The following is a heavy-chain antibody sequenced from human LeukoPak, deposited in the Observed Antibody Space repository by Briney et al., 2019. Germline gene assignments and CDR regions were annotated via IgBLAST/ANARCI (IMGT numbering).Heavy chain of an antibody. D-gene: IGHD6-19*01. J-gene: IGHJ4*02. Sequence: GGSLRLSCAASGFTFRNHWMGWVRQAPGRGLEWVASINQDGSENYYVDSVKGRFTISRDNAKNSLYLQMSSLRAEDTAVYYCARDSSGWAFDYWGQGTRVTVSS. CDR3: ARDSSGWAFDY. V-gene: IGHV3-7*01. CDR1: GFTFRNHW. CDR2: INQDGSEN.